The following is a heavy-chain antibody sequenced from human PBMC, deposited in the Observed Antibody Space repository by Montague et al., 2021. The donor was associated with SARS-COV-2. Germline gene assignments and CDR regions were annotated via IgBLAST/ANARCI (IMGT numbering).Heavy chain of an antibody. J-gene: IGHJ4*02. CDR1: GFSLNTSGMC. CDR3: ARSYGDYRDSYFDY. D-gene: IGHD4-17*01. Sequence: PALVKPTQTLTLTCTFPGFSLNTSGMCVSWIRQPPGKALEWLALIDWDEDQYYSTSLKTRLTISKDTSKNQVVLTMTNMDPIDTATYYCARSYGDYRDSYFDYWGRGTLVTVSS. V-gene: IGHV2-70*01. CDR2: IDWDEDQ.